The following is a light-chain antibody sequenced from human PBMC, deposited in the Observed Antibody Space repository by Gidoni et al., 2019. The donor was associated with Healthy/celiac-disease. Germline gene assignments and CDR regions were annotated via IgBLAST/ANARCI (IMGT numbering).Light chain of an antibody. Sequence: DIHMTNSPSSPSAAAGDRVTITCRASQSISSYLNWYQQKPGKAPKLLIYAASSLQSGVPARFSGSGSGTDFTLTISSLQPEDFAAYYCQQSYRTPWTFGQGTKVEIK. J-gene: IGKJ1*01. V-gene: IGKV1-39*01. CDR3: QQSYRTPWT. CDR1: QSISSY. CDR2: AAS.